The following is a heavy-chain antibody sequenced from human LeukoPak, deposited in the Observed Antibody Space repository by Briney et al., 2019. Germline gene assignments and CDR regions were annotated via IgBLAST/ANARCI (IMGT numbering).Heavy chain of an antibody. Sequence: ASVKVSCKASGYTFTSYGISWVRQAPGQGLEWMGWISAYNGNTNYAQKLQGRVTMTTDTSTSTAYMELRSLRSGDTAVYYCARASYDSSGYYPEGAFDIWGQGTMVTVSS. CDR1: GYTFTSYG. D-gene: IGHD3-22*01. J-gene: IGHJ3*02. CDR2: ISAYNGNT. CDR3: ARASYDSSGYYPEGAFDI. V-gene: IGHV1-18*01.